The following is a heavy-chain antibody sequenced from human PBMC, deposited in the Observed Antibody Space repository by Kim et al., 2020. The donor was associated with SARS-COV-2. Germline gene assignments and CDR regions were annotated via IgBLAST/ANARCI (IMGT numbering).Heavy chain of an antibody. Sequence: SETLSLTCAVSGGSISRSNWWSWVRQPPGKGLAWIGEIYHSGSTNYNPSLKSRFTISVDKSKNQFSLNLTSVTAADTAVYYCARDQDWFYPWGQGTRVTASS. CDR1: GGSISRSNW. CDR3: ARDQDWFYP. J-gene: IGHJ5*02. CDR2: IYHSGST. V-gene: IGHV4-4*02.